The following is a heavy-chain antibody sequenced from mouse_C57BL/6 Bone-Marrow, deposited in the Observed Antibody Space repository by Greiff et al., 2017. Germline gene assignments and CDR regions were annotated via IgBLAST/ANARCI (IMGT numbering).Heavy chain of an antibody. CDR2: IRLKSDNYAT. CDR3: TRGLGHFDY. CDR1: GFTFSNYW. V-gene: IGHV6-3*01. J-gene: IGHJ2*01. Sequence: EVQGVESGGGLVQPGGSMKLSCVASGFTFSNYWMNWVRPSPEKGLEWGAQIRLKSDNYATHYAESVKGRLTISRDDSKSSVYLQMNNLRAEDTGIYYCTRGLGHFDYWGQGTTLTVSS. D-gene: IGHD4-1*01.